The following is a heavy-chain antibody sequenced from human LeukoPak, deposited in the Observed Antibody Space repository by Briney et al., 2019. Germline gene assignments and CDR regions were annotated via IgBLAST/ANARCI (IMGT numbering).Heavy chain of an antibody. Sequence: SETLSVTCAVYGGSFSGYYWSWIRQPPGKGLEWIGEINHSGSTNYNPSLKSRVTISVDTSKNQFSLKLSSVTAADTAVYYCAREGRRITIFGVVMADAFDIWGQGTMVTVSS. CDR1: GGSFSGYY. CDR2: INHSGST. J-gene: IGHJ3*02. D-gene: IGHD3-3*01. V-gene: IGHV4-34*01. CDR3: AREGRRITIFGVVMADAFDI.